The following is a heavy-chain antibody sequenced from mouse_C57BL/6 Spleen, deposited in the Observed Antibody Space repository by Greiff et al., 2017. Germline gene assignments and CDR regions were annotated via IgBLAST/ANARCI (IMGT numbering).Heavy chain of an antibody. CDR3: AREGVYDGYYRFAY. D-gene: IGHD2-3*01. CDR2: ISYDGSN. CDR1: GYSITSGYY. V-gene: IGHV3-6*01. Sequence: DVKLQESGPGLVKPSQSLSLTCSVTGYSITSGYYWNWIRQFPGNKLEWMGYISYDGSNKYNPSLKNPISSTQDTSKNKFFLKLNSVTTEDTATYYCAREGVYDGYYRFAYWGQGTLVTVSA. J-gene: IGHJ3*01.